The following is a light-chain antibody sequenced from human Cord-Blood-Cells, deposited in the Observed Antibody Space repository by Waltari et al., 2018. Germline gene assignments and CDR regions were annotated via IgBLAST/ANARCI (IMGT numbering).Light chain of an antibody. CDR1: QDMSNY. J-gene: IGKJ4*01. Sequence: DFQMPQSPSSLSASVGDRVPITCQASQDMSNYLNWYQQKPGKAPKLLIYDASNLETGVPSRVSGSGSWTEFTFTIGSLQPEDIATYYCQQYDNLPLTFGGGTKVEIK. V-gene: IGKV1-33*01. CDR2: DAS. CDR3: QQYDNLPLT.